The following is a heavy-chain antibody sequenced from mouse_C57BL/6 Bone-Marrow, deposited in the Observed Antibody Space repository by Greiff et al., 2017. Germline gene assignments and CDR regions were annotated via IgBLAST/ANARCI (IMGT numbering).Heavy chain of an antibody. Sequence: VHVKQSGPELVKPGASVKISCKASGYSFTGYYMNWVKQSPEKSLEWIGEINPSTGGTTYNQKFKAKATLTVDKSSSTAYMQLKSLTSEDSAVYYCARGYYGSSWFADWGQGTLVTVAA. V-gene: IGHV1-42*01. J-gene: IGHJ3*01. CDR3: ARGYYGSSWFAD. CDR1: GYSFTGYY. CDR2: INPSTGGT. D-gene: IGHD1-1*01.